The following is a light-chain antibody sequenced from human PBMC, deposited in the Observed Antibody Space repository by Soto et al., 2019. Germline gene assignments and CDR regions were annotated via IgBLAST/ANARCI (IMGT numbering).Light chain of an antibody. Sequence: DIQMTQSPSTLSASVGDRVTITCRASQSISSWLAWYQQKPGKAPKLLIYDASSLESGVPSRFSGSGSGTEFTLTISSLQPDDFATYYCQQYNSYPICTFSPATKVHIK. J-gene: IGKJ3*01. V-gene: IGKV1-5*01. CDR1: QSISSW. CDR3: QQYNSYPICT. CDR2: DAS.